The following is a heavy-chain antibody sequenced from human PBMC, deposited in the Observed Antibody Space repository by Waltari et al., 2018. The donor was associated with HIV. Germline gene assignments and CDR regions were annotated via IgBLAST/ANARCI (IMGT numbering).Heavy chain of an antibody. D-gene: IGHD1-26*01. J-gene: IGHJ5*02. CDR3: ARGPTPGGSYRYLDHNWFDP. Sequence: QVQLQESGPGLVKPSGTLSLTCAVSGVSISSRNWWGWVRQSPGKGLEWFGERSHSGDSNYNPSRESRVTISIDESENQLSLKVTSVTAADTAIYYCARGPTPGGSYRYLDHNWFDPWGQGTLVTVSS. V-gene: IGHV4-4*02. CDR2: RSHSGDS. CDR1: GVSISSRNW.